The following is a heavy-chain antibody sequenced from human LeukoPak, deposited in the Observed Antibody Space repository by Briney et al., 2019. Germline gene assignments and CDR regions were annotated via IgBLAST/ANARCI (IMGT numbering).Heavy chain of an antibody. D-gene: IGHD5-18*01. Sequence: SETLSLTCAVSGGSISSGGYSWSWIRQPPGKGLEWIGYIYHSGSTYYNPSLKSRVTISVDRSKNQFSLKLSSVTAADTAVYYCARGDSYGYTPFDYWGQGTLVTVSS. J-gene: IGHJ4*02. CDR2: IYHSGST. CDR3: ARGDSYGYTPFDY. V-gene: IGHV4-30-2*01. CDR1: GGSISSGGYS.